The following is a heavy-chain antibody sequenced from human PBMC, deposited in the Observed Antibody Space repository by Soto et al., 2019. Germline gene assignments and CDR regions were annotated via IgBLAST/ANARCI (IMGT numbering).Heavy chain of an antibody. J-gene: IGHJ4*02. Sequence: GGSLRLSGVGSAFTLSGNWMTWVRQAPGKGLEWVAKIKQDGSEIYYGGSVRGRFTISRDNAKNSLYLQMNSLRAEDTAVYYCSIGRDSGLCYIDYWDQATLVTVSS. CDR1: AFTLSGNW. CDR3: SIGRDSGLCYIDY. D-gene: IGHD3-10*02. V-gene: IGHV3-7*03. CDR2: IKQDGSEI.